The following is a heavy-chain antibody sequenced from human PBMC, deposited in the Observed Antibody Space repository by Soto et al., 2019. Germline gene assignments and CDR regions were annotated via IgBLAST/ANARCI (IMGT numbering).Heavy chain of an antibody. CDR3: ARGGYCSGGSCYRNTYYYGMDV. CDR1: GGSFSGYY. V-gene: IGHV4-34*01. Sequence: QVQLQQWGAGLLKPSETLSLTCAVYGGSFSGYYWSWIRQPPGKGLEWIGEINHSGSTNYNPSLKSRVTISVDTSKNQFSLKLSSVTAADTAVYYCARGGYCSGGSCYRNTYYYGMDVWGQGTTVTVS. D-gene: IGHD2-15*01. CDR2: INHSGST. J-gene: IGHJ6*02.